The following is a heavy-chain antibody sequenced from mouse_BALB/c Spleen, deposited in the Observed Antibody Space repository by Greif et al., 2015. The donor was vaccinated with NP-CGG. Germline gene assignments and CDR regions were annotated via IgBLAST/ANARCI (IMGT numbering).Heavy chain of an antibody. Sequence: EVQLVESGAELVKPGASVKLSYTASGFNIKDTYMHWVKQRPEQGLEWIGRIDPANGNTKYDPKFQGKATITADTSSNTAYLQLSSLTSEDTAVYYCANWDWYFDVWGAGTTVTVSS. J-gene: IGHJ1*01. V-gene: IGHV14-3*02. CDR3: ANWDWYFDV. D-gene: IGHD4-1*01. CDR2: IDPANGNT. CDR1: GFNIKDTY.